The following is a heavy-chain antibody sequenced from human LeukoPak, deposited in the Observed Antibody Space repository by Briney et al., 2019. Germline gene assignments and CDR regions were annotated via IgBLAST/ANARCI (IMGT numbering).Heavy chain of an antibody. D-gene: IGHD3-10*01. J-gene: IGHJ4*02. Sequence: GGSLRLSCAASGFTFSTYRMNWVRQAPGKGLEWVSSISVSSSYIYYADSVKGRFTISRGNAKNSFYLQMNSLRPGDTAVYYCARVSGSGSYYYDFWGQGILVTVSS. CDR3: ARVSGSGSYYYDF. V-gene: IGHV3-21*01. CDR1: GFTFSTYR. CDR2: ISVSSSYI.